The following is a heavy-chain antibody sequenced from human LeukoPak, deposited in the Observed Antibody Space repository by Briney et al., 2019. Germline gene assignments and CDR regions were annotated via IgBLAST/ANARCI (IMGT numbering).Heavy chain of an antibody. V-gene: IGHV4-34*01. CDR2: INHSGST. CDR1: GGSFSGYY. CDR3: ARGRAPIFGVVNNFDY. Sequence: PSETLSLTCAVYGGSFSGYYWSWIRQPPGKGLEWIGEINHSGSTNYNPSLKSRVTISVDTSKNQFSLKLSSVTAADTAVYYCARGRAPIFGVVNNFDYWGQGTTVTVSS. J-gene: IGHJ4*03. D-gene: IGHD3-3*01.